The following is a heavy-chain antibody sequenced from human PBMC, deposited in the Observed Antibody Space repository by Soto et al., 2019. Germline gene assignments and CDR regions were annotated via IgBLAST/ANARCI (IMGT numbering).Heavy chain of an antibody. CDR1: GGSFSDFA. CDR2: IVPIFGSA. J-gene: IGHJ4*02. Sequence: QVQLVQSGAEVKKPGSSVKVSCKASGGSFSDFAFSWVRKAPGQGLEWMGGIVPIFGSANYAQKFQDRVTIIADKSTSTAYMELRSLRSEDTAIYYCAGPYSNGAYRLRLYNFEYWGQGTLVTVSS. V-gene: IGHV1-69*06. D-gene: IGHD4-17*01. CDR3: AGPYSNGAYRLRLYNFEY.